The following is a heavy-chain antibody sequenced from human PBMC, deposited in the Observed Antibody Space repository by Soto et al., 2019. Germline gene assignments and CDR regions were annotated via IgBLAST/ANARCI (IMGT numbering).Heavy chain of an antibody. CDR2: ISSSSSSM. CDR3: ARDWTYCSGGSCYYGMDV. J-gene: IGHJ6*02. D-gene: IGHD2-15*01. V-gene: IGHV3-48*02. CDR1: GFTFSGYE. Sequence: PGGSLRLSCAASGFTFSGYEMNWVRQAPGKGLEWVSYISSSSSSMYYAGSVKGRFTISRDNAQNALFLQMNSLTDEDTAVYYCARDWTYCSGGSCYYGMDVWGQGTTVTV.